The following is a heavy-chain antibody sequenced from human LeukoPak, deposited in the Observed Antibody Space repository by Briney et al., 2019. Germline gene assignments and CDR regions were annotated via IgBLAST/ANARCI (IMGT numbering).Heavy chain of an antibody. CDR1: GYTFTSYD. CDR3: ARGRSTGYPYYFEY. V-gene: IGHV1-8*01. Sequence: ASVKVSCKASGYTFTSYDFNWVRQATGQGLEWMGWMNPNSGNTGYAQKFQGRVTMTRNTSISTAYMELSSLRSEDTAVYYCARGRSTGYPYYFEYWGQGTLVTVSS. D-gene: IGHD5-12*01. CDR2: MNPNSGNT. J-gene: IGHJ4*02.